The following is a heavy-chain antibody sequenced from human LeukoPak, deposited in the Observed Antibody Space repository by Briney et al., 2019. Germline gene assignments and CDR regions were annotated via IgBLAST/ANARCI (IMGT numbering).Heavy chain of an antibody. D-gene: IGHD4-17*01. CDR3: ARGPYDDHVDY. CDR1: GSTFSSYW. Sequence: PGGSLRLSCAASGSTFSSYWMSWVRQAPGKGLEWVANIKRDGSEKYYVDSVKGRFTISRDNAKNSLYLQMNSLRAEDTAVYYCARGPYDDHVDYWGQGTLLTVSS. J-gene: IGHJ4*02. CDR2: IKRDGSEK. V-gene: IGHV3-7*01.